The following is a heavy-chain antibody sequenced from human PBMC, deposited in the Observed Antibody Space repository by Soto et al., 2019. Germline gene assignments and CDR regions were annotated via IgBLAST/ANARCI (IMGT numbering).Heavy chain of an antibody. CDR1: GGTFSSYA. D-gene: IGHD1-26*01. Sequence: ASVKVSCKASGGTFSSYAISWVRQAPGQGLEWMGGIIPIFGTANYAQKFQGRVTITADESTSTAYMELSSLRSEDTAVYYCARAGVGVRKATQQMHYYYGMDVWGQGTTVTVSS. CDR3: ARAGVGVRKATQQMHYYYGMDV. J-gene: IGHJ6*02. V-gene: IGHV1-69*13. CDR2: IIPIFGTA.